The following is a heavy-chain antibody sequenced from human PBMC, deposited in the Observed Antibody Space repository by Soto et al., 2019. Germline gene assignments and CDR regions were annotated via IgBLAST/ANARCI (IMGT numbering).Heavy chain of an antibody. CDR3: AKDGYDILTGYSTYYFDY. V-gene: IGHV3-9*01. J-gene: IGHJ4*02. D-gene: IGHD3-9*01. CDR1: GFTFDDYA. CDR2: ISWNSGSI. Sequence: GGSLRLSCAASGFTFDDYAMHWVRQAPGKGLEWVSGISWNSGSIGYADSVKGRFTISRDNAKNSLYLQMNSLRAEDTALYYCAKDGYDILTGYSTYYFDYWGQGTLVTVSS.